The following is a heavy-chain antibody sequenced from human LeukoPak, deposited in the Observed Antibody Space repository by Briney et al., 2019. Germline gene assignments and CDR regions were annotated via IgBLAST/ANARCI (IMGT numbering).Heavy chain of an antibody. J-gene: IGHJ4*02. CDR2: ISTSASTI. CDR1: GFTFSSYE. V-gene: IGHV3-48*03. Sequence: SLTLSCAASGFTFSSYEMNWVRQAPGKGLEWVSYISTSASTIYYADSVKGRFTSSRDNAKNSLYLQMNSLRAEDTAVYYCARRGTSRSSYYFDYWGPGTLVTVSS. CDR3: ARRGTSRSSYYFDY.